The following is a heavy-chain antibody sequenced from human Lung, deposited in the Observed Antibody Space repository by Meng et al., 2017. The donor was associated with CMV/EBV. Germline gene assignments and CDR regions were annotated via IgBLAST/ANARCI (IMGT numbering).Heavy chain of an antibody. Sequence: SXAASGFTFSDYGMHWVRQAPGKGLEWVAFLRYDAINKYYGDSVKGRFTISRDNSKNTLYAQMNSLRVEDTAVYYCAKDRRRWNDVGDYFDYWGQGTXVTVSS. D-gene: IGHD1-1*01. V-gene: IGHV3-30*02. CDR1: GFTFSDYG. J-gene: IGHJ4*02. CDR3: AKDRRRWNDVGDYFDY. CDR2: LRYDAINK.